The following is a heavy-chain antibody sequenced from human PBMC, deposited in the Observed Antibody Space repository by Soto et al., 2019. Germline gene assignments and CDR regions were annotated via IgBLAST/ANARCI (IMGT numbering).Heavy chain of an antibody. D-gene: IGHD3-9*01. CDR3: ARDPVLRYFDWSTNYGMDV. CDR1: GFTFSSYD. V-gene: IGHV3-13*01. Sequence: PGGSLRLSCAASGFTFSSYDMHWVRQATGKGLEWVSAIGTAGDTYYPGSVKGRFTISRENAKNSLYLQMNSLRAEDTAVYYCARDPVLRYFDWSTNYGMDVWGQGTTVTVSS. CDR2: IGTAGDT. J-gene: IGHJ6*02.